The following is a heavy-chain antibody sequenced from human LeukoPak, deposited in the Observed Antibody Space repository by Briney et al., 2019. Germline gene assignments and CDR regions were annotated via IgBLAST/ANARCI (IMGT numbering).Heavy chain of an antibody. V-gene: IGHV4-31*03. CDR2: LYYSGST. CDR1: GGSISSGGYY. D-gene: IGHD6-6*01. Sequence: SETLSLPCTVSGGSISSGGYYWSWIRQQPGKGLEWFGYLYYSGSTYYNQSLKSRVTISVHTSKNQFSLKLSSVTAADTAVYYCARDVFEYSSSFRQNWFDPWGQGTLVTVSS. J-gene: IGHJ5*02. CDR3: ARDVFEYSSSFRQNWFDP.